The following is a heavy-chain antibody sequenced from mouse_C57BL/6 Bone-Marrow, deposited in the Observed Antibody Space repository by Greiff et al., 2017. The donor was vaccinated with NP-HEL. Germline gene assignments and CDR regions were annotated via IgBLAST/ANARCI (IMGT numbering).Heavy chain of an antibody. CDR3: ARPRTGDWYFDV. V-gene: IGHV5-17*01. D-gene: IGHD4-1*01. CDR1: GFTFSDYG. J-gene: IGHJ1*03. CDR2: ISSGSSTI. Sequence: EVKLMESGGGLVKPGGSLKLSCAASGFTFSDYGMHWVRQAPEKGLEWVAYISSGSSTIYYADTVKGRFPISRDNAKNTLFLQMTSLRSEYTSMYYFARPRTGDWYFDVWGTGTTVTVSS.